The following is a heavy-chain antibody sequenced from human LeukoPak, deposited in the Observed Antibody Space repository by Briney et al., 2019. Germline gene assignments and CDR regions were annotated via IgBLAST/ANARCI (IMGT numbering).Heavy chain of an antibody. CDR1: GFTFSSYG. CDR3: AKTVVNAGWNYFDF. CDR2: IWYDGSNQ. Sequence: GGSLRLSCAASGFTFSSYGMHWVRQAPGKGLEWVAVIWYDGSNQYYADSVKGRFTISRDNSKNTLYLKMNSLRTEDTALYYCAKTVVNAGWNYFDFWGEGTLGTVSS. J-gene: IGHJ4*02. D-gene: IGHD3-9*01. V-gene: IGHV3-33*06.